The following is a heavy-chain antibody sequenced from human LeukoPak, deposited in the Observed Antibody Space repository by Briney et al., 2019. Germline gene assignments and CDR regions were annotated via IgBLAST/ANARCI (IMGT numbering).Heavy chain of an antibody. J-gene: IGHJ4*02. V-gene: IGHV5-51*01. CDR3: ARQGGSYVSLDY. D-gene: IGHD1-26*01. CDR1: GYSFTSYW. CDR2: INPADSDT. Sequence: PGESLKICCNGSGYSFTSYWIAWVRQMPGKGLEWMGIINPADSDTRYSLSFQGQVTMSADKSISTAYLQWSSLKASDTAMYYCARQGGSYVSLDYWGQGTLVTVSS.